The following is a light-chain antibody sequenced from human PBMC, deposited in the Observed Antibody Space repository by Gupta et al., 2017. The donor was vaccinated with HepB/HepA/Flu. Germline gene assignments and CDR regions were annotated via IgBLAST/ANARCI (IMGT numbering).Light chain of an antibody. Sequence: EVVMTQSPLSLPVTLGQSASISCKSSQSLVHTDGYIYLNWFHQRPGQSPRRLIYKVSNRDSGVPDRFSGSGSGTDFTLKISRVEAEDVGVYYCMQGTFRRTFGQGTKVEI. J-gene: IGKJ1*01. CDR2: KVS. V-gene: IGKV2-30*02. CDR3: MQGTFRRT. CDR1: QSLVHTDGYIY.